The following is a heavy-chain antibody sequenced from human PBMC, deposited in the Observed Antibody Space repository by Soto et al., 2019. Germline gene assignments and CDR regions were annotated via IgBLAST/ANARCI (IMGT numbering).Heavy chain of an antibody. CDR1: GFTFSSYA. Sequence: EVQLLESGGGLVQPGGSLRLSCAASGFTFSSYAMSWVRQAPGKGLEWGSAISGSGGSTYYADSVKGRFTISRDNYKNTLYLQMNSLRAEDTAVYYCANDPVRYSYGAVWFDPWGQGTLVTVSS. CDR2: ISGSGGST. J-gene: IGHJ5*02. V-gene: IGHV3-23*01. CDR3: ANDPVRYSYGAVWFDP. D-gene: IGHD5-18*01.